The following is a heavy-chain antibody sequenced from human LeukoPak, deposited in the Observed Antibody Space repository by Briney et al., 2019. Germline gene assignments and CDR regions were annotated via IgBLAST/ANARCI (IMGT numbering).Heavy chain of an antibody. CDR3: ARGGGGNSDFLTPYTGASLGFDY. D-gene: IGHD3-9*01. CDR1: GFTVSSND. CDR2: IYSGGST. Sequence: PGGSLRLSCAASGFTVSSNDMSWVRQAPGKGLECISVIYSGGSTDYADCVKGRLTISRDNSKNTLYLQMNSLRAEDTAVYYCARGGGGNSDFLTPYTGASLGFDYWGQGARVTVSS. J-gene: IGHJ4*02. V-gene: IGHV3-53*01.